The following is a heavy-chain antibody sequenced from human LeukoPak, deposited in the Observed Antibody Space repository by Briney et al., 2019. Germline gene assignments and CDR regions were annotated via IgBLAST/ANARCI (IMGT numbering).Heavy chain of an antibody. CDR3: AAGYYDSSGYYPHAFDI. D-gene: IGHD3-22*01. CDR1: GFTFTSSA. CDR2: IVVGSGNT. J-gene: IGHJ3*02. V-gene: IGHV1-58*02. Sequence: GTSVKVSCKASGFTFTSSAMQWVRQARGQRLEWIGWIVVGSGNTNYAQKFQERVTITRDMSTSTAYMELSSLRSEDTAVYYSAAGYYDSSGYYPHAFDIWGQGTMVTVSS.